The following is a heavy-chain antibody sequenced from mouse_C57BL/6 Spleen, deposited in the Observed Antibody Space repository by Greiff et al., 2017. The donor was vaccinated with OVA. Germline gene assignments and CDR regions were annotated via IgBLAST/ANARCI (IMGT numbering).Heavy chain of an antibody. CDR2: IWGGGST. J-gene: IGHJ4*01. D-gene: IGHD2-4*01. V-gene: IGHV2-9*01. Sequence: VKLQESGPGLVAPSQSLSITCTVSGFSLTSYGVDWVRQPPGQGLEWLGVIWGGGSTHYNSALLSRLSISKDKAKSQVFLKMNSLQTDDTAMYYCAKQRTYYEYDGGAMDYWGQGTSVTVSS. CDR3: AKQRTYYEYDGGAMDY. CDR1: GFSLTSYG.